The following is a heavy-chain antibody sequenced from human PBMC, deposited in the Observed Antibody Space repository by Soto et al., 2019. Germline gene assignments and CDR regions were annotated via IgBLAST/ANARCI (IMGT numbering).Heavy chain of an antibody. J-gene: IGHJ4*02. CDR3: ARDLTYYYDSSGYAFDY. CDR1: EFTFSSYA. D-gene: IGHD3-22*01. CDR2: ISYDGSNK. Sequence: QVQLVESGGGVVQPGRFLTLSCAASEFTFSSYAMHWVRQAPGKGLEWVAVISYDGSNKYYADSVKGRFTISRDNSKSTLSLQMNSLRAEDTAVYYCARDLTYYYDSSGYAFDYWGEGTLVTVSS. V-gene: IGHV3-30-3*01.